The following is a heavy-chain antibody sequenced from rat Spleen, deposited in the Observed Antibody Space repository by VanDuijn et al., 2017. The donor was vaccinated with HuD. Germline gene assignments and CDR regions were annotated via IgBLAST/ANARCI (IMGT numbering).Heavy chain of an antibody. Sequence: EVQLVESGGGLVQPGRSLKLSCAASGFTFSNFYMAWVRQAPTKGLEWVASITNASGRTYYPDSVKGRFTLSRDNANSTLYLQMGSLRSEDTATYYCTTANNGGFSELYYFDYWGQGVMVTVSS. V-gene: IGHV5-27*01. D-gene: IGHD1-11*01. CDR1: GFTFSNFY. CDR2: ITNASGRT. J-gene: IGHJ2*01. CDR3: TTANNGGFSELYYFDY.